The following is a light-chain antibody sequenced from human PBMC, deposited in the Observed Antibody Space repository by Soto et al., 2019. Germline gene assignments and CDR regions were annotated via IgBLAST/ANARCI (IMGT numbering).Light chain of an antibody. V-gene: IGKV3D-15*01. CDR2: GAS. Sequence: EIVLTQSPGTLSLSPGERATLSCRATQTVFSNYIGWYQQKPGQAPRRLIFGASIRATGIPDRFSGSGSGTEFTLTIDSLQSEDFAVYYCQQYNNWPRTFGQGTKVDI. J-gene: IGKJ1*01. CDR3: QQYNNWPRT. CDR1: QTVFSN.